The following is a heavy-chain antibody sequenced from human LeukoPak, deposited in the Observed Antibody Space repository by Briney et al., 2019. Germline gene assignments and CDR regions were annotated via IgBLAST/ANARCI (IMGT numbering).Heavy chain of an antibody. CDR2: IYHSGST. J-gene: IGHJ5*02. CDR3: AGLWFGEWNFDP. Sequence: SETLSLTCAVSGYSTSSGYYWGWIRQPPGKGLEWIGSIYHSGSTYYNPSLKSRVTISVDTSKNQFSLKLSSVTAADTAVYYCAGLWFGEWNFDPWGQGTLVTVSS. D-gene: IGHD3-10*01. CDR1: GYSTSSGYY. V-gene: IGHV4-38-2*01.